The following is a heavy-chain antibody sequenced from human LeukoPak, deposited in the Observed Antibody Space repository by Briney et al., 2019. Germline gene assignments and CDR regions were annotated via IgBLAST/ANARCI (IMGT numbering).Heavy chain of an antibody. V-gene: IGHV1-46*01. J-gene: IGHJ3*02. CDR2: INPSGGST. CDR3: ARDHPYDSSSGDAFDI. Sequence: ASVKVSCKASGYTFTSYYMHWVRQAPGQGLEWMGIINPSGGSTSYAQKFQGRVTMTRDTSTSTAYMELSSLRSEDTAVYYCARDHPYDSSSGDAFDIWGQGTMVTVSS. CDR1: GYTFTSYY. D-gene: IGHD3-22*01.